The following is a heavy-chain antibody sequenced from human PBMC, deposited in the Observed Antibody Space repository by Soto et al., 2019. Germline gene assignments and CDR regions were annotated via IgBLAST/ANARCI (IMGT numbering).Heavy chain of an antibody. J-gene: IGHJ4*02. CDR2: IYYSGTT. CDR3: AGHGILGPIHY. Sequence: LSLACVVSSYSISRSNWLRWIRQPPGKGLEWIGYIYYSGTTYYNPSLKSRVTMSVDTSKNQFSLKLTSVTAVDTAVYYCAGHGILGPIHYWRQGTLVT. V-gene: IGHV4-28*01. D-gene: IGHD2-21*01. CDR1: SYSISRSNW.